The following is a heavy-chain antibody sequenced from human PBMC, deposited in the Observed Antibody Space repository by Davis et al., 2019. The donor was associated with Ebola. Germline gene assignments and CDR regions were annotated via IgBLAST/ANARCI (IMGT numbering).Heavy chain of an antibody. V-gene: IGHV3-66*01. J-gene: IGHJ6*02. CDR1: GFTVSSNY. CDR2: IYSGGST. CDR3: AKENDIAAGYYGMDV. D-gene: IGHD6-13*01. Sequence: PGGSLRPSCAASGFTVSSNYMSWVRQAPGKGLEWVSVIYSGGSTYYADSVKGRFTISRDNSKNTLYLQMNSLRAEDTAVYYCAKENDIAAGYYGMDVWGQGTTVTVSS.